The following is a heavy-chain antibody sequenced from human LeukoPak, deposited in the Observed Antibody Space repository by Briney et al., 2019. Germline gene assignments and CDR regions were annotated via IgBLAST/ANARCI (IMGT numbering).Heavy chain of an antibody. V-gene: IGHV3-7*01. Sequence: WGSLRLSCAASGFTFSSYWMSWVRQTPGKGLEWVANIKQEGSARYYVDSVTGRFTISRDNAMNSLYLQMNSLRAEDTAVYYCATEGGVVVQYMDVWGKGTTVTISS. J-gene: IGHJ6*03. D-gene: IGHD2-15*01. CDR3: ATEGGVVVQYMDV. CDR1: GFTFSSYW. CDR2: IKQEGSAR.